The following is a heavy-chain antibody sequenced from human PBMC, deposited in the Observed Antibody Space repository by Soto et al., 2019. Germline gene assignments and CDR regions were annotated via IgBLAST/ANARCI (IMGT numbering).Heavy chain of an antibody. CDR3: AREMISTSRNYYYGMGV. Sequence: PSETLSLTCTVSGDSIGGFYWSWIRQPPGKGLQWIGNVYYTGTTDYNPSLRSRVTISVDMSKNQFSLKLSSVTAADTVVYYCAREMISTSRNYYYGMGVWGQGTTVTAP. CDR2: VYYTGTT. V-gene: IGHV4-59*01. D-gene: IGHD2-2*01. J-gene: IGHJ6*02. CDR1: GDSIGGFY.